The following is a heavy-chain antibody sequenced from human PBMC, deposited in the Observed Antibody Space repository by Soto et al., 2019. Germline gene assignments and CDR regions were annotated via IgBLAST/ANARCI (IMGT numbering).Heavy chain of an antibody. V-gene: IGHV3-30*18. J-gene: IGHJ4*02. CDR2: ISYDGSNK. Sequence: QVQLVESGGGVVQPGRSLRLSCAASGFTFSSYGMHWVRQAPGKGLEWVAVISYDGSNKYYADSVKGRFTISRDNSKNTLYLQMKSLRAEDTAVYYCAKDISGFDFWSGYYFDYWGQGTLVTVSS. CDR3: AKDISGFDFWSGYYFDY. CDR1: GFTFSSYG. D-gene: IGHD3-3*01.